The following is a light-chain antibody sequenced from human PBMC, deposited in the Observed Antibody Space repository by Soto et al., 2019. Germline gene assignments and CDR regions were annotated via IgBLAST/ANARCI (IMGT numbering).Light chain of an antibody. CDR1: SSNIGSNY. V-gene: IGLV1-47*01. CDR2: RNN. CDR3: AAWDDSLSARYV. J-gene: IGLJ1*01. Sequence: QSVLTQPPSASGTPGQSDTISCSGSSSNIGSNYVYWYQQLPGTAPKLLIYRNNQRPSGVPDRFSGSKSGTSASLAISGLRSEDEADYYCAAWDDSLSARYVFGTGTKLTVL.